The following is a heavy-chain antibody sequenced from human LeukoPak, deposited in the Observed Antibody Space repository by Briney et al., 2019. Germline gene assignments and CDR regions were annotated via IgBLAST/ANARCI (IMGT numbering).Heavy chain of an antibody. CDR2: ISAYNGNT. CDR1: GYTFTSYG. J-gene: IGHJ4*02. D-gene: IGHD2-15*01. CDR3: ARVVGYCSGGSRYEINDY. Sequence: ASVKVSCKASGYTFTSYGISWVRQAPGQGLEWMGWISAYNGNTNYAQKLQGRVTMTTDTSTSTAYMELRSLRSDDTAVYYCARVVGYCSGGSRYEINDYWGQGTLVTVSS. V-gene: IGHV1-18*01.